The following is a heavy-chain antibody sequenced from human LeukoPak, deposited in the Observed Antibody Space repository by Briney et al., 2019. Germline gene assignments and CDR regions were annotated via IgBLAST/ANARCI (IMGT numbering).Heavy chain of an antibody. CDR1: GFTFSTYA. CDR3: AKDFALSGSDFIGFNY. CDR2: IKQDGNEK. D-gene: IGHD3-10*01. V-gene: IGHV3-7*03. Sequence: GGSLRLSCAASGFTFSTYAMSWVRQAPGKGLEWVANIKQDGNEKYYVDSVKGRFTISRGNAKNSLYLQMNSLRAEDTAVYYCAKDFALSGSDFIGFNYWGQGTLVTVSS. J-gene: IGHJ4*02.